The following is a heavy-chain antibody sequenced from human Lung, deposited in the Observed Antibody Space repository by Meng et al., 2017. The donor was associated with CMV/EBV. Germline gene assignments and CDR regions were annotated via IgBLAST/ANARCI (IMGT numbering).Heavy chain of an antibody. CDR1: GFRFDDYG. CDR2: IRHDGTNK. D-gene: IGHD3-16*01. CDR3: AKDLLLFGGPNAYFDQ. J-gene: IGHJ4*02. Sequence: GESLKISYAASGFRFDDYGMHWVRQTPGKGLEWVAFIRHDGTNKFYGDSVKGRFTISRDNSKNTVYLQMNSLRPGETAVYYCAKDLLLFGGPNAYFDQWGQGTLVTVSS. V-gene: IGHV3-30*02.